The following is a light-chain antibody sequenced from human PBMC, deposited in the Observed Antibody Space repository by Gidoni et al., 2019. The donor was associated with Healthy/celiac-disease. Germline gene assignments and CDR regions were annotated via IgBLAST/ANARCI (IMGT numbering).Light chain of an antibody. CDR2: AAS. J-gene: IGKJ4*01. CDR1: QSISSY. V-gene: IGKV1-39*01. Sequence: DFHMTHSPSSLSAAVGDRVTLTCRASQSISSYLNWYQQKPGKAPKLLIYAASSLQRGVPSRFSGSGSGTDFTLTISSLQAEDFATYYCQQSYSTPPDFGEGTKVEIK. CDR3: QQSYSTPPD.